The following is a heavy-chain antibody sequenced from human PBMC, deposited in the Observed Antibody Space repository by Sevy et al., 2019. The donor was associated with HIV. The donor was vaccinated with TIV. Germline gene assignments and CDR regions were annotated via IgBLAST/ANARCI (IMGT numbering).Heavy chain of an antibody. J-gene: IGHJ4*02. D-gene: IGHD5-18*01. V-gene: IGHV3-23*01. CDR3: AKDLGYSYGPFDY. Sequence: GGSLRLSCVGSEFTFNDFFMTWVRQAPGKGLEWVSAISGSGGSTYYADSVKGRFTISRDNSKNTLNLQMNSLRAEDTAVYYCAKDLGYSYGPFDYWGQGTLVTVSS. CDR1: EFTFNDFF. CDR2: ISGSGGST.